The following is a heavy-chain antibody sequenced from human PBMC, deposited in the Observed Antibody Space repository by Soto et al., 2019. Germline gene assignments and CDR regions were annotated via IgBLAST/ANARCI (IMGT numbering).Heavy chain of an antibody. V-gene: IGHV1-18*01. D-gene: IGHD3-10*01. CDR1: GYTFTSYG. J-gene: IGHJ6*02. Sequence: SVKVSCQASGYTFTSYGISWVRQAPGQGLEWMGWISAYNGNTNYAQKLQGRVTMTTDTSTSTAYMELRSLRSDDTAVYYCARDRRIAMVRGGAAYYYYYGMDVWGQGTTVTVSS. CDR2: ISAYNGNT. CDR3: ARDRRIAMVRGGAAYYYYYGMDV.